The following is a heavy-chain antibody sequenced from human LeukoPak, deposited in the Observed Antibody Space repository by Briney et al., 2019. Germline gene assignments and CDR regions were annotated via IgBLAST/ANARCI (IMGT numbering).Heavy chain of an antibody. CDR3: ARPRNIAAGGYFDY. CDR1: GYSFSSYW. J-gene: IGHJ4*02. V-gene: IGHV5-51*01. D-gene: IGHD6-13*01. CDR2: IYPGDSDT. Sequence: GEPLNISCKGSGYSFSSYWIGWVRQLPGKGLEWMGIIYPGDSDTRYSPSFQGQVTISADKSISTAYLQWSSLKASDTAMYFCARPRNIAAGGYFDYWGQGTLVTVSS.